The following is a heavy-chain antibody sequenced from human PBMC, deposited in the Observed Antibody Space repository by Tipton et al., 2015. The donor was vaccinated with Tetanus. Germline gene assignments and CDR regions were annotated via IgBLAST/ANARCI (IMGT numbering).Heavy chain of an antibody. CDR3: ARGYSYGGGWFDP. V-gene: IGHV4-39*01. J-gene: IGHJ5*02. CDR2: IYYSGST. Sequence: TLSLTCTVSGGSISSSSYYWGWIRQPPGKGLEWIGSIYYSGSTYYNPSLKSRVTISVDTSKNQFSLKLSSGTAADTAVYYCARGYSYGGGWFDPRGQGTLVTVSS. CDR1: GGSISSSSYY. D-gene: IGHD5-18*01.